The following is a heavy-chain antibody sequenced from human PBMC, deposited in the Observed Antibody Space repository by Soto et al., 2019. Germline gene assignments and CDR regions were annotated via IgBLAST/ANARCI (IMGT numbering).Heavy chain of an antibody. CDR2: IYYSGST. CDR1: GGSISSYY. D-gene: IGHD2-2*02. V-gene: IGHV4-59*01. J-gene: IGHJ4*02. CDR3: ARVSCSSTSCHSDYFDY. Sequence: SETLSLTCTVSGGSISSYYWSWIRQPPGKGLEWIGYIYYSGSTNYNPSLKLRVTISVDTSTNQFSLKLSSVTAADTAVYYSARVSCSSTSCHSDYFDYWGQGTLVTVSS.